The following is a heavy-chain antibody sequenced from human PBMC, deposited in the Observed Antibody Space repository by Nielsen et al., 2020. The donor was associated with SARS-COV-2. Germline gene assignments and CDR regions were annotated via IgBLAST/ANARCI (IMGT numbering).Heavy chain of an antibody. D-gene: IGHD5-18*01. Sequence: ASVKVSCKASGYTFTSYAMNWVRQASGQGLEWMGWINTNTGNPTYAQGFTGRFVFSLDTSVSTAYLQISSLKAEDTAVYYCARDRYSYGLNWFDPWGQGTLVTVSS. CDR2: INTNTGNP. CDR3: ARDRYSYGLNWFDP. V-gene: IGHV7-4-1*02. CDR1: GYTFTSYA. J-gene: IGHJ5*02.